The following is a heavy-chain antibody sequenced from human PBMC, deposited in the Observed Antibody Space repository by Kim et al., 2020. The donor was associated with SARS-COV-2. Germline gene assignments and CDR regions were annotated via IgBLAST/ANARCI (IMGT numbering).Heavy chain of an antibody. D-gene: IGHD6-19*01. J-gene: IGHJ6*02. CDR3: AATAVAGTSGYYGMDV. V-gene: IGHV1-58*01. CDR1: GFTFTSSA. CDR2: IVVASGHT. Sequence: SVKVSCKASGFTFTSSAVQWVRQARGQRLEWIGWIVVASGHTNYAQKFQDRVTITRDMSTSTTYMELRSLRSEDTAVYYCAATAVAGTSGYYGMDVWGQGTTVTVSS.